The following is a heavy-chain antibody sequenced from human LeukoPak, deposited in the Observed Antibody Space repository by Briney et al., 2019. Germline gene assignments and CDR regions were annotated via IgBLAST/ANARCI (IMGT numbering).Heavy chain of an antibody. J-gene: IGHJ5*02. CDR2: ISYDGSNK. V-gene: IGHV3-30*18. Sequence: GGSLRLSCEASGFTFNIYAMSWVRQAPGKGLEWVAVISYDGSNKYYADSVKGRFTISRDNSKNTLYLQMNSLRAEDTAVYYCAKDVDPGLDNWFDPWGQGTLVTVSS. CDR3: AKDVDPGLDNWFDP. CDR1: GFTFNIYA. D-gene: IGHD5-12*01.